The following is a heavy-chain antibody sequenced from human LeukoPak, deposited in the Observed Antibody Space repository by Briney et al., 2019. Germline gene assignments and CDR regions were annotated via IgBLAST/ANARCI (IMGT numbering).Heavy chain of an antibody. CDR3: ARPLTGGSPGAFDI. CDR2: IYYSGST. J-gene: IGHJ3*02. Sequence: PSETRSLTCTVSGGSISSSSYYWGWIRQPPGKGLEWIGSIYYSGSTYYNPSLKSRVTISVDTSKNQFSLKLSSVTAADTAVYYCARPLTGGSPGAFDIWGQGTMVTVSS. D-gene: IGHD3-16*01. CDR1: GGSISSSSYY. V-gene: IGHV4-39*01.